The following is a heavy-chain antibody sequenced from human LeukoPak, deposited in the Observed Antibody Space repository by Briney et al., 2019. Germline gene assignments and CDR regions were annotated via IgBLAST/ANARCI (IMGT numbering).Heavy chain of an antibody. J-gene: IGHJ2*01. CDR2: IYYSGST. CDR3: ARDEDLGYFDL. CDR1: GVSISSYY. V-gene: IGHV4-59*01. Sequence: SETLSLTCTASGVSISSYYWSWIRQPPGKGLEWIGYIYYSGSTNYNPSLKSRVTISVDTSKNQFSLKLSSVTAADTAVYYCARDEDLGYFDLWGRGTLVTVSS.